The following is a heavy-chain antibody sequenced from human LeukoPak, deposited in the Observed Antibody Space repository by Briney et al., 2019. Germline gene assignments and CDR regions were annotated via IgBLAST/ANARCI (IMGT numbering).Heavy chain of an antibody. V-gene: IGHV3-11*04. J-gene: IGHJ5*02. CDR2: ISSSGSTI. D-gene: IGHD3-10*01. CDR1: GFTFSDYY. CDR3: AREKVIQGRNWFDP. Sequence: PGGSLRLSCAASGFTFSDYYMSWIRQAPGKGLEWVSYISSSGSTIYYADSVKGRFTISRDHAKNSLYLQMNSLRAEDTAVYYCAREKVIQGRNWFDPWGQGTLVTVSS.